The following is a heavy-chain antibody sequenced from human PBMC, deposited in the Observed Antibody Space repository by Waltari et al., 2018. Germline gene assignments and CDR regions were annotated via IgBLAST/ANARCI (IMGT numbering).Heavy chain of an antibody. J-gene: IGHJ4*02. D-gene: IGHD6-13*01. CDR3: ASSQQPEEMFS. V-gene: IGHV5-51*03. CDR1: GYSFTCYW. Sequence: EVQLVQSGAEVKKPGESLTISCTGSGYSFTCYWIGWVRQRPGKGLEWMGISYPRDSATRARPSFQGELTSSADKSISPSYLQWSSLKASDTAMYYGASSQQPEEMFSWGQGTLVTVSS. CDR2: SYPRDSAT.